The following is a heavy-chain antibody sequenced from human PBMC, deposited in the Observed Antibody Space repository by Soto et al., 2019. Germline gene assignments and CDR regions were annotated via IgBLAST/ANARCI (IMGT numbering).Heavy chain of an antibody. J-gene: IGHJ4*02. CDR2: IKSKTDGGTT. D-gene: IGHD2-2*01. CDR3: TTPRYCSSTSCRKRGFDY. V-gene: IGHV3-15*07. Sequence: GGSLRLSCAASGFTFSNAWMNWVRQAPGKGLEWVGRIKSKTDGGTTDYPEPVKGRFTISRDDSKNTLYLQMNSLKTEDTAVYYCTTPRYCSSTSCRKRGFDYWGQGTLVTVSS. CDR1: GFTFSNAW.